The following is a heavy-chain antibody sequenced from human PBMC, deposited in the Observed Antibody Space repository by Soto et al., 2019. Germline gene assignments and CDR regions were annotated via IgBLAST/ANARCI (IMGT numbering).Heavy chain of an antibody. D-gene: IGHD1-7*01. CDR2: TLNRVSRWYR. CDR3: TRGQNYNAFDI. V-gene: IGHV6-1*01. Sequence: QVQLQESGPGLVKPSQTLSLTCAISGDSVSSDSVAWHWIRQSPSRGLEWLGRTLNRVSRWYRDYAPSLRGRISIDPDTSKNQFSLQLNSVSPYDTAVYYCTRGQNYNAFDIWGQGTKVVVSS. CDR1: GDSVSSDSVA. J-gene: IGHJ3*02.